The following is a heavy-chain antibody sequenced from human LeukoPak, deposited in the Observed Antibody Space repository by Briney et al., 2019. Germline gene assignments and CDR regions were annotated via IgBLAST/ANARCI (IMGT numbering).Heavy chain of an antibody. CDR3: ARGTYDSSGYYQTTRPGYYFDY. Sequence: PSETLSLTCTVSGGSISSGGYYWSWIRQHPGKGLEWIGYIYYSGSTYYNPSLKSRVTISVDTSRNQFSLKLSSVTAADTAVYYCARGTYDSSGYYQTTRPGYYFDYWGQGTLVTVSS. CDR2: IYYSGST. CDR1: GGSISSGGYY. D-gene: IGHD3-22*01. J-gene: IGHJ4*02. V-gene: IGHV4-31*03.